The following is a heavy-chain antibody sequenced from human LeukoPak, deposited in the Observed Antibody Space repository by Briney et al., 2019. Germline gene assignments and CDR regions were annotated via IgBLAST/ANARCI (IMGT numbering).Heavy chain of an antibody. CDR1: GYSISSGYF. Sequence: SETLSLTCTVSGYSISSGYFWGWIRQPPGKGLEWIGYIYYSGSTNYSPSLKSRVTISVDTSKNQFSLKLNSVTAADTAVYYCARGGYYYYYMDVWGKGTTVTVSS. J-gene: IGHJ6*03. CDR2: IYYSGST. V-gene: IGHV4-59*01. CDR3: ARGGYYYYYMDV.